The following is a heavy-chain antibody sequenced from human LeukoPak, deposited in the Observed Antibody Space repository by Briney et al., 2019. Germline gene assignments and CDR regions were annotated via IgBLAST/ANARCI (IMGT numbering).Heavy chain of an antibody. CDR3: AKEPYGDYDFDY. CDR1: GFTFSSYW. J-gene: IGHJ4*02. Sequence: GGSLRLSCAASGFTFSSYWMNWARQAPGKGLEWVASINHNGNVNYYVDSVKGRFTISRDNSKNTLYLQMNSLRAEDTAVYYCAKEPYGDYDFDYWGQGTLVTVSS. CDR2: INHNGNVN. V-gene: IGHV3-7*01. D-gene: IGHD4-17*01.